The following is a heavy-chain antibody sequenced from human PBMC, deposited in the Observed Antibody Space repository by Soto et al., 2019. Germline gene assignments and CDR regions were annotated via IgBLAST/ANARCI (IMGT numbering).Heavy chain of an antibody. Sequence: SETLSLTCTVSGGSVSSGSYYWSWIRQPPGKGLEWIGYIYYSGSTNYNPSLKSRVTISVDTSKNQFSLKLSSVTAADTAVYYCARVRRGTSVSSYYYYYGMDVWGQGTTVTVSS. D-gene: IGHD1-1*01. CDR3: ARVRRGTSVSSYYYYYGMDV. V-gene: IGHV4-61*01. CDR1: GGSVSSGSYY. CDR2: IYYSGST. J-gene: IGHJ6*02.